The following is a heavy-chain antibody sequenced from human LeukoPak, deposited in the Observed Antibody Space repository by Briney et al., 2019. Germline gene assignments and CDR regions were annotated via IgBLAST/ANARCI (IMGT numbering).Heavy chain of an antibody. D-gene: IGHD3-22*01. CDR3: ATYTSSYSDY. CDR2: IKSKSDGGTA. CDR1: GFTFSNAW. Sequence: PGGSLRLSCAASGFTFSNAWMSWVRQAPGKGLEWVGRIKSKSDGGTAAFAAPLKGRFTMSRDDSKNALYLQMNSLKTEDTAVYYCATYTSSYSDYWGQGTLVTVSS. V-gene: IGHV3-15*01. J-gene: IGHJ4*02.